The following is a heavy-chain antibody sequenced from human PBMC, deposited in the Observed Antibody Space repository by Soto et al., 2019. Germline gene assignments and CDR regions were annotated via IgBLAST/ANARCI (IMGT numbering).Heavy chain of an antibody. CDR2: ISYDGSHK. CDR3: ARDWIAYSEWYVVGGDY. V-gene: IGHV3-30*03. D-gene: IGHD6-19*01. CDR1: GFTFSNYV. Sequence: QVQLVESGGGVVQPGRSLRLSCAASGFTFSNYVMHWVRQAPGKGLEWLAVISYDGSHKYSADSVKGRFTISRDNSKNTLVLQRNSLRAEDTAVYYCARDWIAYSEWYVVGGDYWGHGTLVIVSS. J-gene: IGHJ4*01.